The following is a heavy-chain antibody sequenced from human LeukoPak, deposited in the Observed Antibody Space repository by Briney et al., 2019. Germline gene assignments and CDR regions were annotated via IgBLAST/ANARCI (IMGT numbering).Heavy chain of an antibody. Sequence: GGSLRLSCGASGFNFSGFAMNWARQAPGKGLEWVAYITTRSTTKLYADSVKGRFTVSRDNGKNSVYLQMDSLRAEDTATYYCARVTGDYWGQGTRVTVSS. CDR1: GFNFSGFA. CDR2: ITTRSTTK. J-gene: IGHJ4*02. V-gene: IGHV3-48*01. CDR3: ARVTGDY.